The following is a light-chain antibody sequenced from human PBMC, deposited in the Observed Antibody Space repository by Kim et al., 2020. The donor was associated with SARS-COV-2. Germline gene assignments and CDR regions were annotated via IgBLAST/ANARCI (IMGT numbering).Light chain of an antibody. V-gene: IGLV3-1*01. J-gene: IGLJ2*01. CDR3: QAWDGSTHVV. CDR2: QDN. Sequence: SGSQGQTSSITCSGDELGKKYVSWYQQRPGQSPVLVISQDNKRPSGIPDRFSGFNSGNRATLTISGTQAVDEADYYCQAWDGSTHVVFGGGTKLTVL. CDR1: ELGKKY.